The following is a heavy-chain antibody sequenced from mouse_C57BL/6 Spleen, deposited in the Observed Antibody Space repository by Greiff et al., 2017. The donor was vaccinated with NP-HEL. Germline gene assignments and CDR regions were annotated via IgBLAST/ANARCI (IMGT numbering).Heavy chain of an antibody. D-gene: IGHD2-4*01. CDR2: INPYNGDT. Sequence: VQLQQSGPELVKPGDSVKISCKASGYSFTGYFMNWVMQSHGKSLEWIGRINPYNGDTFYNQKFKGKATLTVDKSSSTAHMELRSLTSEDSAVYYCARTYDYDGILAYWGQGTLVTVSA. J-gene: IGHJ3*01. CDR1: GYSFTGYF. V-gene: IGHV1-20*01. CDR3: ARTYDYDGILAY.